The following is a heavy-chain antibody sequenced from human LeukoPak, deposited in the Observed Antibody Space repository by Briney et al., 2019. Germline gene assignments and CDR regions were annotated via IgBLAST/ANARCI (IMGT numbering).Heavy chain of an antibody. J-gene: IGHJ3*02. CDR3: ARGGARITGTTGRDAFDI. CDR2: INPNSGGT. CDR1: GYTFTGYY. Sequence: GASVKVSCKASGYTFTGYYMHWVRQAPGQGLEWMGWINPNSGGTNYAQEFQGRVTMTRDTSISTAYMELSRLRSDDTAVYYCARGGARITGTTGRDAFDIWGQGTMVTVSS. D-gene: IGHD1-7*01. V-gene: IGHV1-2*02.